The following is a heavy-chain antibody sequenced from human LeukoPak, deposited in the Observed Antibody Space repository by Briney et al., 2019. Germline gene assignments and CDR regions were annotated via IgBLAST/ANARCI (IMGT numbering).Heavy chain of an antibody. J-gene: IGHJ6*03. V-gene: IGHV4-38-2*02. CDR1: GYSISSGYY. D-gene: IGHD3-16*01. CDR2: IYHSGST. Sequence: ASETLSLTCAVSGYSISSGYYWGWIRQPPGKGLEWIGSIYHSGSTYYNPSLKSRVTISVDTSKNQFSLKLSSVTAADTAVYYCARERLRSGYYMDVWGKGTTVTVSS. CDR3: ARERLRSGYYMDV.